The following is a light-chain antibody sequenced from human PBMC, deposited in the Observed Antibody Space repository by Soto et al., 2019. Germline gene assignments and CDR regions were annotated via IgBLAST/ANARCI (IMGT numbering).Light chain of an antibody. CDR1: QSVNRY. J-gene: IGKJ1*01. CDR3: QQRTNWPPWT. V-gene: IGKV3-11*01. CDR2: DAS. Sequence: ETVLTQSPATLSLSPGDRATLSCRASQSVNRYLAWYQQKPGQAPRLLIYDASNRATGIPARFRGSGSGTDFTLTISSLEPEDFAVYYCQQRTNWPPWTFGQGTRVEIK.